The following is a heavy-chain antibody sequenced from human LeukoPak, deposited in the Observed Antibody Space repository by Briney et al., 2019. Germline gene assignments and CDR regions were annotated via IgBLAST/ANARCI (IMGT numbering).Heavy chain of an antibody. D-gene: IGHD6-13*01. CDR2: ISGSGGST. CDR3: ARDRIATAGTPFDY. Sequence: PGGSLRLSCAASGFTFSSYAMSWVRQAPGKGLEWVSAISGSGGSTYYADSVKGRFTISRDNSKNTLYLQMNNLRAEDTAVYYCARDRIATAGTPFDYWGQGTLVTVSS. V-gene: IGHV3-23*01. J-gene: IGHJ4*02. CDR1: GFTFSSYA.